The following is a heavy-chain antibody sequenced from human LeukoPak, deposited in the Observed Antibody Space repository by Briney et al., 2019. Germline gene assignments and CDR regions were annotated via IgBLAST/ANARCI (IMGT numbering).Heavy chain of an antibody. V-gene: IGHV4-31*03. J-gene: IGHJ4*02. CDR2: IYYSGST. D-gene: IGHD4-17*01. CDR1: GGSISSGGYY. Sequence: PSETLSLTCTVSGGSISSGGYYWSWIRQHPGRGLEWIGYIYYSGSTYYNPSLKSRVTISVDMSKNQFSLKLSSVTAADTAVYYCARSYGDYPLDYWGQGTLVTVTS. CDR3: ARSYGDYPLDY.